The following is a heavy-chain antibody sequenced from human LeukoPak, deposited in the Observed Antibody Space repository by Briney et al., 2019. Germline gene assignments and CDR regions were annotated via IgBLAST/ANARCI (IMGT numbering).Heavy chain of an antibody. J-gene: IGHJ6*03. CDR3: ARSDSSSTSCYVGYYYYMDV. CDR2: IIPIFGTA. Sequence: GASVKVSCKASGGTFSSYAISWVRQAPGQGLEWMGGIIPIFGTANYAQKFQGRVTITADKSTSTAYMELSSLRSEDTAVYYCARSDSSSTSCYVGYYYYMDVWGKGTTVTISS. D-gene: IGHD2-2*01. CDR1: GGTFSSYA. V-gene: IGHV1-69*06.